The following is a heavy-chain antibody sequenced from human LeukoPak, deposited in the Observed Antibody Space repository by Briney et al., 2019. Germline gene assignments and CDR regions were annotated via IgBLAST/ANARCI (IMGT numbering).Heavy chain of an antibody. Sequence: ASVKVSCKVSVYTLTELSMHWVRQAPGKGLEWMGGFDPEDGETIYAQKFQGRVTMTEDTSTDTAYLELSSLRSEDTAVYYWATVFAQVVPTSFDYWGQGTLVTVSS. J-gene: IGHJ4*02. CDR1: VYTLTELS. V-gene: IGHV1-24*01. CDR2: FDPEDGET. CDR3: ATVFAQVVPTSFDY. D-gene: IGHD2-15*01.